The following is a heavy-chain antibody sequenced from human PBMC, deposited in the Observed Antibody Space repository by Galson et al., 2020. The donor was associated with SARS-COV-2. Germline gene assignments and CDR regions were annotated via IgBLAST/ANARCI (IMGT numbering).Heavy chain of an antibody. CDR2: IVVGSGNT. CDR3: AAPSCSSTSCDDGFDI. D-gene: IGHD2-2*01. Sequence: SVKVSCKASGFTFTSSAVQWVRQARGQRLEWIEWIVVGSGNTNYAQKFQERVTITRDMSTSTAYMELSSLRSEDTAVYYCAAPSCSSTSCDDGFDIWGQGTMVTVSS. V-gene: IGHV1-58*01. J-gene: IGHJ3*02. CDR1: GFTFTSSA.